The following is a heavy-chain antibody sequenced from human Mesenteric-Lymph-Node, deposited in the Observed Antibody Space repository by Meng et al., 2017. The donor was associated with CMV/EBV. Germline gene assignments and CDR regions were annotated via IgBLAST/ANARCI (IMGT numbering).Heavy chain of an antibody. CDR3: VRVMKYYYDSSGRPDAFDV. D-gene: IGHD3-22*01. V-gene: IGHV4-39*07. Sequence: SETLSLTCTVSGDSLTSGYSYWGWIRQPPGRGLEWIGTIFYAGNTYHNPSLKSRVTLSADTSMKRFSLKLRSATATDTAVYFCVRVMKYYYDSSGRPDAFDVWGQGTMVTVSS. CDR1: GDSLTSGYSY. J-gene: IGHJ3*01. CDR2: IFYAGNT.